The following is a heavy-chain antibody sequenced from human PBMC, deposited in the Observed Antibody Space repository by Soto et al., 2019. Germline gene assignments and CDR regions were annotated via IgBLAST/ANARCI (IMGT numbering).Heavy chain of an antibody. V-gene: IGHV1-3*01. J-gene: IGHJ6*02. Sequence: ASPKVSCKASGYTFTSCAMHWARQAPGQRLEWMGWINAGNGNTKYSQKSQGSVTITRDTSASTAYMELSSLRSEDTAVYYCARDLLSSLGVHYYYDGMDAWGQGTTGTVSS. CDR2: INAGNGNT. D-gene: IGHD3-10*01. CDR3: ARDLLSSLGVHYYYDGMDA. CDR1: GYTFTSCA.